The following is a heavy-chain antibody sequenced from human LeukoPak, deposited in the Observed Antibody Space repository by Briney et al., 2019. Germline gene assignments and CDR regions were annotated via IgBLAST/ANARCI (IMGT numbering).Heavy chain of an antibody. CDR3: AVRGDGYNYFGY. CDR1: GGSISSYY. V-gene: IGHV4-59*01. Sequence: SETLSLTCTVSGGSISSYYWSWIRQPPGKGLEWIGYIYYSGSTNYNPSLKSRVTISVDTSKNQFSLKLSSVTAADTAVYYCAVRGDGYNYFGYWGQGTLVTVSS. D-gene: IGHD5-24*01. CDR2: IYYSGST. J-gene: IGHJ4*02.